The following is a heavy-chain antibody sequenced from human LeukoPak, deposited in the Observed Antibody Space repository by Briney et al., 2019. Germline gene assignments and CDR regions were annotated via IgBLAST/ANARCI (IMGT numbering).Heavy chain of an antibody. CDR2: IYHSGCT. J-gene: IGHJ4*02. D-gene: IGHD3-22*01. Sequence: SETLSLTCAVSGGSISSNNWWSWVRRPPGKGLEWIGEIYHSGCTNYNPSLKSRVTISVDKSKNQFSLKLSSVTAADTAVYYCARGFTHYYDSSGIFDYWGQGTLVTVSS. CDR3: ARGFTHYYDSSGIFDY. CDR1: GGSISSNNW. V-gene: IGHV4-4*02.